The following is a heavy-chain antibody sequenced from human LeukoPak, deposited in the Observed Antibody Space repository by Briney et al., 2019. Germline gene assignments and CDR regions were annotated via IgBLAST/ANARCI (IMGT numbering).Heavy chain of an antibody. CDR2: IYYSGST. Sequence: PSETLSLTCTVSGGSISSSSYYWGWIRQPPGKGLEWIGSIYYSGSTYYNPSLKSRVTISVDTSKNQFSLKLSSVTAADTAVYYCARQSARTWGSGIHWGQGTLVTVSS. CDR1: GGSISSSSYY. D-gene: IGHD3-10*01. V-gene: IGHV4-39*01. CDR3: ARQSARTWGSGIH. J-gene: IGHJ4*02.